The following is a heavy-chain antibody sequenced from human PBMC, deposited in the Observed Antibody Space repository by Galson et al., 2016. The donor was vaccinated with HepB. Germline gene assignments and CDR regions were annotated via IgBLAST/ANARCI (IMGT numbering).Heavy chain of an antibody. CDR2: ISYNGDTT. V-gene: IGHV3-64D*06. CDR3: VKDLHSGAYSGTYLGF. D-gene: IGHD1-26*01. J-gene: IGHJ4*02. CDR1: GDTFRGYA. Sequence: SLRLSCADSGDTFRGYAFHWVRQAPGKRLEYVSAISYNGDTTYYADFVKGRFTVSRDDSQNTVFLQMTSLRTENTAVFYCVKDLHSGAYSGTYLGFWGQGTLVTVSS.